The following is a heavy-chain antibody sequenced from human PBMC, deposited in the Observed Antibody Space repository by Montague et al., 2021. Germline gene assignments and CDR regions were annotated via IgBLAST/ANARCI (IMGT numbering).Heavy chain of an antibody. CDR3: TRGEVAVTGIDY. Sequence: SETLSLTCAVYGGSLSGYIWNWIRQPPGRDLEWIGQISHTGSTSYNPSLKSRVTMSVDTSENRVSLRLSSVTAAGTAVYYCTRGEVAVTGIDYWGQGALVTVSS. CDR2: ISHTGST. V-gene: IGHV4-34*01. D-gene: IGHD6-19*01. J-gene: IGHJ4*02. CDR1: GGSLSGYI.